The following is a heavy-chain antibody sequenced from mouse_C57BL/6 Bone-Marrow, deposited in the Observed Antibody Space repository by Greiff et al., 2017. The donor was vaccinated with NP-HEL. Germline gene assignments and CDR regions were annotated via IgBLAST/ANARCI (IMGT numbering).Heavy chain of an antibody. CDR1: GFNIKDDY. CDR2: IDPENGDT. D-gene: IGHD1-1*01. CDR3: TTPRPYGSS. Sequence: EVQLQQSGAELVRPGASVKLSCTASGFNIKDDYMHWVKQRPEQGLEWIGWIDPENGDTEYASKFQGKATITADTSSNTAYLQLSSLTSEDTAVYYCTTPRPYGSSGGQGTLVTVSA. J-gene: IGHJ3*01. V-gene: IGHV14-4*01.